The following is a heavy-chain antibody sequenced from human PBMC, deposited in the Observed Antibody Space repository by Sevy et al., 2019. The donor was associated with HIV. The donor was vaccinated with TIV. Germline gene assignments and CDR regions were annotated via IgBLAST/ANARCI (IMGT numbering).Heavy chain of an antibody. V-gene: IGHV4-59*01. CDR2: IYYSGST. Sequence: SETLSLTCTVSGGSISSYYWSWIRQPPGKGLEWIGYIYYSGSTNYNPSLKSRVTISVDTSKNQFSLKLSSVTAADTVVYYCARGGDITMTPYNWFDPWGQGTLVTVSS. CDR3: ARGGDITMTPYNWFDP. D-gene: IGHD3-22*01. CDR1: GGSISSYY. J-gene: IGHJ5*02.